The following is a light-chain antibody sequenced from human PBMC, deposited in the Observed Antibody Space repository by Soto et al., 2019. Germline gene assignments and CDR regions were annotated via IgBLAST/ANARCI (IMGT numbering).Light chain of an antibody. CDR1: QNVNIY. CDR3: QQRNNGLT. V-gene: IGKV3-11*01. J-gene: IGKJ4*01. CDR2: DAT. Sequence: EIVLTQSPATLSLAPGERATLSCRASQNVNIYLVWYQQKPGQAPRPLIYDATNRAPGIPARFSGSGSGTDFTLIISSLEPEDFAVYYCQQRNNGLTFGGGTKVDIK.